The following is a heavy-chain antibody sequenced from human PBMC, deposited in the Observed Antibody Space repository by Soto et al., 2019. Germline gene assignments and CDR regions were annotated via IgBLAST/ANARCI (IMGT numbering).Heavy chain of an antibody. D-gene: IGHD3-10*01. CDR1: GYSFTSYW. Sequence: VQLVQSGAEVKKPGESLKISCKASGYSFTSYWIGWVRQMPGKGLEWMAIIFPSDSRTKYSPAFQGQVTISVDKSISTAYLQWGSLKASDSAMYYCARESYGSGDSWGQRTLVTVSS. V-gene: IGHV5-51*03. CDR2: IFPSDSRT. CDR3: ARESYGSGDS. J-gene: IGHJ4*02.